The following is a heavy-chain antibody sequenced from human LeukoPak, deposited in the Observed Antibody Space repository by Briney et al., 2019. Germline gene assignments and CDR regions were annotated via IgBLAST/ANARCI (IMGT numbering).Heavy chain of an antibody. J-gene: IGHJ4*02. CDR3: ATYSSGYYYVAY. V-gene: IGHV3-53*01. CDR1: GFTVSSEY. CDR2: IYRNGST. D-gene: IGHD3-22*01. Sequence: PGGSLRLSCAASGFTVSSEYMSWVRQPPGKGPEWVSAIYRNGSTYYADSVKGRFTISRDNSENTLYLQMNSLRPEDTAVYYCATYSSGYYYVAYWGQGTLVTVSS.